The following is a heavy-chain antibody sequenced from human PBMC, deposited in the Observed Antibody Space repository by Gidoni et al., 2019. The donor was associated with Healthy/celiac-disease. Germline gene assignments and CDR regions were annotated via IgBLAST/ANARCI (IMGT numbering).Heavy chain of an antibody. J-gene: IGHJ6*02. CDR1: RFNFSSSG. CDR2: RSYDGSNK. D-gene: IGHD4-17*01. CDR3: AKDAHLRWCGMDV. Sequence: QVQLVASGGGVVQPGRYLRRSCAAARFNFSSSGMHWVRQAPGKGLGGVAVRSYDGSNKYYADSVQGRFTISRDNSKNTRYLQMNSLRAEDTAVYYCAKDAHLRWCGMDVWGQGTTVTVSS. V-gene: IGHV3-30*18.